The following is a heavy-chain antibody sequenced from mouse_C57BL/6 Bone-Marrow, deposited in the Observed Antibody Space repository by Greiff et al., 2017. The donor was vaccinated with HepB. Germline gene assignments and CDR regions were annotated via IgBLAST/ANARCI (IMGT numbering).Heavy chain of an antibody. J-gene: IGHJ3*01. D-gene: IGHD2-4*01. CDR2: INPSTGGT. CDR3: ARDYRFAY. Sequence: DVKLQESGPELVKPGASVKISCKASGYSFTGYYMNWVKQSPEKSLEWIGEINPSTGGTTYNQKFKAKATLTVDKSSSTAYMQLKSLTSEDSAVYYCARDYRFAYWGQGTLVTVSA. CDR1: GYSFTGYY. V-gene: IGHV1-42*01.